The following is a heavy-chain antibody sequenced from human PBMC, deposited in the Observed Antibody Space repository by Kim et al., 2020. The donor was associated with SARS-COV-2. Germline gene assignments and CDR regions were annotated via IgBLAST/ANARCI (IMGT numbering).Heavy chain of an antibody. Sequence: GGSLRLSCAASGFTFDDYAMHWVRQAPGKGLEWVSGISWNSGSIGYADSVKGRFTISRDNAKNSLYLQMNSLRAEDTALYYCAKEIDKLLNYYGMDVWGQGTTVTVSS. CDR3: AKEIDKLLNYYGMDV. D-gene: IGHD1-7*01. CDR2: ISWNSGSI. V-gene: IGHV3-9*01. J-gene: IGHJ6*02. CDR1: GFTFDDYA.